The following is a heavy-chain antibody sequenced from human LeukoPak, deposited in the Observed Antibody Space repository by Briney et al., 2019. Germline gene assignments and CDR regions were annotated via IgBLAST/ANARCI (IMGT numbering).Heavy chain of an antibody. V-gene: IGHV1-18*01. CDR3: ARLYSSGWIVDY. CDR2: ISAYNGNT. CDR1: GYTFTGYF. J-gene: IGHJ4*02. Sequence: ASLTVSCKASGYTFTGYFIHWVRQAPGQGLEWMGWISAYNGNTNYAQKLQGRVTMTTDTSTSTAYMELRSLRSDDTAVYYCARLYSSGWIVDYWGQGTLVTVSS. D-gene: IGHD6-19*01.